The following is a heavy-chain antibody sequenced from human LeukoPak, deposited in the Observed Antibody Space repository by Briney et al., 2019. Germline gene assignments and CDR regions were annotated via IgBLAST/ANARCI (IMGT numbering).Heavy chain of an antibody. D-gene: IGHD1-26*01. J-gene: IGHJ3*02. CDR2: IIPSDGFT. V-gene: IGHV1-46*01. CDR3: AREWELPHDAFDI. Sequence: MHRVRQAPGQGLEWMGMIIPSDGFTTYAQKFQGRVTMTRDMSTSTVYMELSSLRSEDTAVYFCAREWELPHDAFDIWGQGTLVTVSS.